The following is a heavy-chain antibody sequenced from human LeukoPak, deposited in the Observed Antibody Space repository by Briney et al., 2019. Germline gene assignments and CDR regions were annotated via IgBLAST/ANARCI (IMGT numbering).Heavy chain of an antibody. Sequence: SVKVSCKASGDSISKFAVSWVRQAPGQGLQWMGGIIPIFGTADYAQKFQGRVTITADEATSTTYMELSSLKSEDTAIYYCTTRSCGAGACSPSFYYYYGLHFWGQGTTVSVSS. V-gene: IGHV1-69*13. CDR1: GDSISKFA. J-gene: IGHJ6*02. CDR2: IIPIFGTA. D-gene: IGHD3-16*01. CDR3: TTRSCGAGACSPSFYYYYGLHF.